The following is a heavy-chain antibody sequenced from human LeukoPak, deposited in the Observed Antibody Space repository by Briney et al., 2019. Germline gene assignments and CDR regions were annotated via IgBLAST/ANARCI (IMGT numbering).Heavy chain of an antibody. D-gene: IGHD2-15*01. CDR1: GFTFSSYA. J-gene: IGHJ4*02. CDR3: AKAAVGGYCSGGSCYVFDY. CDR2: ISGSGGST. V-gene: IGHV3-23*01. Sequence: GGSLRLSCAASGFTFSSYAMSWVRQAPGKGLEWVSAISGSGGSTYYADSVKGRFTISRDNSKNTLYLQMNSLRAEDTAVYYCAKAAVGGYCSGGSCYVFDYWGQGTLVTVSS.